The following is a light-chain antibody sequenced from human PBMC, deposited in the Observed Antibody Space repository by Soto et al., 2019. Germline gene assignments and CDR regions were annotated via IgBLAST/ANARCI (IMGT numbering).Light chain of an antibody. CDR2: GAS. J-gene: IGKJ1*01. Sequence: EVVMTQSPATLSVSPGEGATLSCRASQSVSNHLAWYQQRPGQAPRILIYGASTRATGIPARFSGSGSGTEFTLTISSLQSEDFALYYFQHYFSWPRTFGQGTKVEIK. CDR1: QSVSNH. V-gene: IGKV3-15*01. CDR3: QHYFSWPRT.